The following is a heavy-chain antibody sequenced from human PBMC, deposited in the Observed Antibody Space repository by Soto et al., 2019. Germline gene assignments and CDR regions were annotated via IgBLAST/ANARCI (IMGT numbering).Heavy chain of an antibody. Sequence: ASVKVSCKASGYTFTSYGISWVRQAPGQRLEWMGWINAGNGNTKYSQKFQGRVTITRDTSASTAYMELSSLRSEDTAVYYCARDWLGYCSSTSCLPDYYGMDVWGQGTTVTVSS. CDR1: GYTFTSYG. J-gene: IGHJ6*02. V-gene: IGHV1-3*01. D-gene: IGHD2-2*01. CDR2: INAGNGNT. CDR3: ARDWLGYCSSTSCLPDYYGMDV.